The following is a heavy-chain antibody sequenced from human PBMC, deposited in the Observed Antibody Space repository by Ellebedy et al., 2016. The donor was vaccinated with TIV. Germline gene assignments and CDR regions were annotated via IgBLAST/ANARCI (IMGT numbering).Heavy chain of an antibody. J-gene: IGHJ4*02. D-gene: IGHD1-26*01. Sequence: ASVKVSCKASGYTFTSYVISWVRQAPGQGLEWMAWISAYTGNSNYAQKFQGRVTVTTDTSTSTAYLELRNLQSDDTAVYYCARDMVQGMVARYLWFDYWGQGTLVTVSS. CDR1: GYTFTSYV. CDR2: ISAYTGNS. V-gene: IGHV1-18*01. CDR3: ARDMVQGMVARYLWFDY.